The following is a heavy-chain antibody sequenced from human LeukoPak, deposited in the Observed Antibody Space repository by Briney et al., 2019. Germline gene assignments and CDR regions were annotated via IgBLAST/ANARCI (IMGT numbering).Heavy chain of an antibody. CDR2: IWHYGSNI. CDR3: VRDNPSGYNRGWPLGH. J-gene: IGHJ4*02. Sequence: PGGSLRLSCAASGFTFRSYGMHWVRQAPGKRLEWVAVIWHYGSNINYGDSVKGRFTISRDNSKDMLFLQMNSLRAEDTALYYCVRDNPSGYNRGWPLGHWGQGTLVTVSS. D-gene: IGHD6-19*01. V-gene: IGHV3-33*01. CDR1: GFTFRSYG.